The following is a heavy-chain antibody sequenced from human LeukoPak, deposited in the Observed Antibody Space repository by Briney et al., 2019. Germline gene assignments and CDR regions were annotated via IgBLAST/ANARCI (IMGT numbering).Heavy chain of an antibody. CDR2: IYSGGST. CDR3: AKAVRPYYFDY. V-gene: IGHV3-53*01. Sequence: GGSLRLSCAASGFTFSNTFMTWVRQAPGRGLEWVSVIYSGGSTYYADSVKGRFTISRDNSKNTLYLQMNSLRAEDTAVYYCAKAVRPYYFDYWGQGTLVTVSS. J-gene: IGHJ4*02. CDR1: GFTFSNTF.